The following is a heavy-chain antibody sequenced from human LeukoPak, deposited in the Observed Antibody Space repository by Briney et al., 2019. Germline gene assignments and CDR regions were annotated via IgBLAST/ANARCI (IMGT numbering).Heavy chain of an antibody. CDR3: ARGIYSNRSYYYXYGMDV. V-gene: IGHV1-8*01. CDR2: MNPNSGNT. J-gene: IGHJ6*02. CDR1: GYTFTSYD. D-gene: IGHD4-11*01. Sequence: ASVKVSCKASGYTFTSYDINWVRQATGQGLEWMGWMNPNSGNTGYAQKFQGRVTMTRNTSISTAYMELSSLRSEDTAVYYCARGIYSNRSYYYXYGMDVWGQGTTVTVSS.